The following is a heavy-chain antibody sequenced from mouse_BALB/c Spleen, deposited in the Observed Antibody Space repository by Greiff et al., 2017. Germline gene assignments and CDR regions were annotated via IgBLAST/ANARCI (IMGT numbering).Heavy chain of an antibody. J-gene: IGHJ3*01. V-gene: IGHV1-4*01. CDR3: ARWTARATFAY. CDR2: INPSTGYT. CDR1: GYTFTSYW. D-gene: IGHD3-2*01. Sequence: QAQLQQSGAELARPGASVKMSCKASGYTFTSYWMHWVKQRPGQGLEWIGYINPSTGYTEYNQKFKDKATLTADKSSSTAYMQLSSLTSEDSAVYYCARWTARATFAYWGQGTLVTVSA.